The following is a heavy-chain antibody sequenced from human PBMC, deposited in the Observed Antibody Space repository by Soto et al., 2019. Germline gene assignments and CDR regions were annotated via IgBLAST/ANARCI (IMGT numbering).Heavy chain of an antibody. CDR1: GYTFTSYG. CDR2: ISAYNGNT. Sequence: QVQLVQSGAAVKKPGASVKVSCKASGYTFTSYGISWVRQAPGQGREWMGWISAYNGNTNYAQKLQGRVTMTTDTATSTAYTELRSLRSDDTAVYYCARDAAVGLFDYWGQGTLVTVSS. V-gene: IGHV1-18*01. J-gene: IGHJ4*02. CDR3: ARDAAVGLFDY. D-gene: IGHD1-26*01.